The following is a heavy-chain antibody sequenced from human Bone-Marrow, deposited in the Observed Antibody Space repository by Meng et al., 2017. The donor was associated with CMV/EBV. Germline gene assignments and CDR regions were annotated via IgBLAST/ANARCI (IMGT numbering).Heavy chain of an antibody. D-gene: IGHD3-16*01. Sequence: ASVKVSCKASGYTFTSYDINWVRQATGQGLEWMGWMNPNSGNTGYAQKFQGRVTITRNTSISTAYMELSSLRSEDTAMYYCAGDLREGENYGWFDPWGQGILVTVSS. CDR1: GYTFTSYD. J-gene: IGHJ5*02. CDR3: AGDLREGENYGWFDP. V-gene: IGHV1-8*01. CDR2: MNPNSGNT.